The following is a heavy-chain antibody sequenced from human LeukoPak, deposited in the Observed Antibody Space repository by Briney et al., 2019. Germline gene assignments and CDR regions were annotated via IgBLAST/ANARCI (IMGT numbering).Heavy chain of an antibody. CDR2: INHSGST. D-gene: IGHD2-15*01. V-gene: IGHV4-34*01. CDR3: ARDPTTYCSGGSCYCA. Sequence: PSETLSLTCAVYGGSFSGYYWSWIRQPPGKGLEWIGEINHSGSTNYNPSLKSRVTISVDTSKNQFSLKLSSVTAADTAVYYCARDPTTYCSGGSCYCAWGQGTLVTVSS. CDR1: GGSFSGYY. J-gene: IGHJ5*02.